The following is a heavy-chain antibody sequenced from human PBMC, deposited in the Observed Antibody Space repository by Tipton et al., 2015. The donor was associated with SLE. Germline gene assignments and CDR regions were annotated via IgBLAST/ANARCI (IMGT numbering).Heavy chain of an antibody. CDR2: INHSGST. CDR1: GGSFSGYY. V-gene: IGHV4-34*01. J-gene: IGHJ4*02. CDR3: ARPERY. Sequence: TLSLTCTVSGGSFSGYYWSWIRQPPGKGLEWIGEINHSGSTNYNPSLKSRVTISVDTSKNQFSLKLTSVTAADTAVYYCARPERYWGQGTLVTVSS.